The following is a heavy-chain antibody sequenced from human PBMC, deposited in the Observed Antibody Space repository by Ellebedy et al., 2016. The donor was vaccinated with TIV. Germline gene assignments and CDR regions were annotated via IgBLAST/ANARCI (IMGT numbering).Heavy chain of an antibody. D-gene: IGHD3-22*01. CDR3: AISTTMIFFEY. CDR1: GFTFSSYA. Sequence: GESLKISCAASGFTFSSYAMSWVRQAPGKGLEWVSAISGSGGTTYYADSVKGRFTISRDNSKNTLYLQMNSLRAEDTAVYYCAISTTMIFFEYWGQGTLVTVSS. CDR2: ISGSGGTT. V-gene: IGHV3-23*01. J-gene: IGHJ4*02.